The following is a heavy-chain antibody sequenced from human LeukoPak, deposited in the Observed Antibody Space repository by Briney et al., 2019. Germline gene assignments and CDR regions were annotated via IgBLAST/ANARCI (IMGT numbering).Heavy chain of an antibody. CDR3: ACASGNYYNGNYFDY. CDR1: GYTFTGYI. D-gene: IGHD3-10*01. V-gene: IGHV1-2*02. Sequence: GASVKVSCKASGYTFTGYIMHWVRQAPGQGLEWMGWINANSGGTNYAQKFQGRVTMTRDTSISTAFMELSRLSSDDTAVYYCACASGNYYNGNYFDYWGQGTLVTVSS. J-gene: IGHJ4*02. CDR2: INANSGGT.